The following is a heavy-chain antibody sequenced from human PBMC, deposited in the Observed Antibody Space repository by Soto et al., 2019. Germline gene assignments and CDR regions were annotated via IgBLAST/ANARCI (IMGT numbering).Heavy chain of an antibody. CDR3: ARVTTRDTAMVTFHGDYFDY. D-gene: IGHD5-18*01. Sequence: GGSLRLSCAASGFTFSDYYMSWIRQAPGKGLEWVSYISSSGSTIYYADSVKGRFTISRDNAKNSLYLQMNSLRAEDTAVYYCARVTTRDTAMVTFHGDYFDYWGQGTLVTVSS. CDR2: ISSSGSTI. V-gene: IGHV3-11*01. J-gene: IGHJ4*02. CDR1: GFTFSDYY.